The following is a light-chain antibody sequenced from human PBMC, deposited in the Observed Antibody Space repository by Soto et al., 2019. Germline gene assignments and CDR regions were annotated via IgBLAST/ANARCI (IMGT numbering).Light chain of an antibody. CDR3: QHYSGDRAT. CDR1: QSINKW. J-gene: IGKJ1*01. V-gene: IGKV1-5*03. Sequence: DILLGQSPSTLSASLGDRVTISCLASQSINKWLAWYQHKPGKAPNLLIYEVSTLHSGVPSRFSGSGSGTEFTLTISSLRPDDFATYYCQHYSGDRATFGQGTKV. CDR2: EVS.